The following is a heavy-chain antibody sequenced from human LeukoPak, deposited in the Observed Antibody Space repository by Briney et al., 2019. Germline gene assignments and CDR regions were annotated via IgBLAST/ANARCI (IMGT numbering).Heavy chain of an antibody. D-gene: IGHD3-10*01. V-gene: IGHV3-21*04. Sequence: GGSLGLSCAASAFTFSSYSMNWVRQAPGKGLEWVSSISSSSSYIYYADSVKGRFTISRDNAKNSLYLQMNSLRAEDTALYYCAKDPYYYGSGSPAYFDYWGQGTLVTVSS. CDR3: AKDPYYYGSGSPAYFDY. J-gene: IGHJ4*02. CDR2: ISSSSSYI. CDR1: AFTFSSYS.